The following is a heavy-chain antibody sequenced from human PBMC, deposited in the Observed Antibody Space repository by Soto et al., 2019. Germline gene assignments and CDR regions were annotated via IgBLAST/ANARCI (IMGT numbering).Heavy chain of an antibody. CDR1: GGSIGGYY. V-gene: IGHV4-59*01. CDR2: IYYSGST. Sequence: SETLSLTCTVSGGSIGGYYWSWVRQPPGKGLEWIGYIYYSGSTNYNPSLKSRVTISVDTSKNQFSLKLSSVTAADTAVYYCARDPIGYGGWFDPWGQGTLVTVSS. CDR3: ARDPIGYGGWFDP. D-gene: IGHD5-12*01. J-gene: IGHJ5*02.